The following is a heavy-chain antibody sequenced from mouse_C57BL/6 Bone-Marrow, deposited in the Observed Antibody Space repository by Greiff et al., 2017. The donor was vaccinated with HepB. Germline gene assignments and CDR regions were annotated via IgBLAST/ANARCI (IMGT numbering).Heavy chain of an antibody. CDR3: ARDYYSSSPWFGY. CDR2: ISYDGSN. D-gene: IGHD1-1*01. CDR1: GYSITSCYY. J-gene: IGHJ3*01. V-gene: IGHV3-6*01. Sequence: EPGPGLVKPSQSLSLTCSVTGYSITSCYYWYWIRQFPGNNLAWMGYISYDGSNNYKPSLKNRISITRDTSTNQFCLKLNSVTTEDTATYYCARDYYSSSPWFGYWGQRTLVTVSA.